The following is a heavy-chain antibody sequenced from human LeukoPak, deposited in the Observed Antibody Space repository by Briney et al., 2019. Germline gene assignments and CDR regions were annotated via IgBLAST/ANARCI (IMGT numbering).Heavy chain of an antibody. CDR2: IYTSGST. V-gene: IGHV4-4*07. CDR1: GGSISSYY. D-gene: IGHD6-25*01. Sequence: SETLSLTCTVSGGSISSYYWNWIRQPAGKGLEWIGRIYTSGSTNHNPSLKSRVTISVDTSKNQFSLKLSSVTAADTAVYYCAKSGGYGLIDYWGQGTLVTVSS. CDR3: AKSGGYGLIDY. J-gene: IGHJ4*01.